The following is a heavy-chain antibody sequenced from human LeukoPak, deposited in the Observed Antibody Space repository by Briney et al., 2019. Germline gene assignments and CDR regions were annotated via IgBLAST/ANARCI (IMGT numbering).Heavy chain of an antibody. J-gene: IGHJ4*02. CDR3: ARGLMVAAARLYYSDY. CDR1: GGSISSGGYY. Sequence: SETLSLTCTVSGGSISSGGYYWSWIRQHPGKGLEWIGYIYYSGSTYYNPSLKSRVTISVDTSKNQFSLKLSSVTAADTAVYYCARGLMVAAARLYYSDYWGQGTLVTVSS. D-gene: IGHD6-13*01. CDR2: IYYSGST. V-gene: IGHV4-31*03.